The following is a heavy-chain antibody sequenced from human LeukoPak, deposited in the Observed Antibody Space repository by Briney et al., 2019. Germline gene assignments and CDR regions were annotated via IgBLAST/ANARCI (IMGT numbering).Heavy chain of an antibody. CDR2: INPNSGGT. D-gene: IGHD1-26*01. CDR3: ARVRGGYSGSYYLHPVDY. J-gene: IGHJ4*02. Sequence: ASVKVSRKASGYTFTGYYMHWVRQAPGQGLEWMGWINPNSGGTNYAQKFQGRVTMTRDTSISTAYMELSRLRSDDTAVYYCARVRGGYSGSYYLHPVDYWGQGTLVTVSS. CDR1: GYTFTGYY. V-gene: IGHV1-2*02.